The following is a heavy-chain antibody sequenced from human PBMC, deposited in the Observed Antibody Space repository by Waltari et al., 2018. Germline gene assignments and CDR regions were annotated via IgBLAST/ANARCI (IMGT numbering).Heavy chain of an antibody. CDR1: GGSISSYY. V-gene: IGHV4-4*07. CDR3: ARTLWFGELFNYFDY. CDR2: IYTSGST. Sequence: QVQLQESGPGLVKPSETLSLTCTVSGGSISSYYWSWVRQPAGKGLEWIWRIYTSGSTNYYPSLKSRVTMSVDTSKNQFSLKLSSVTAADTAVYYCARTLWFGELFNYFDYWGQGTLVTVSS. J-gene: IGHJ4*02. D-gene: IGHD3-10*01.